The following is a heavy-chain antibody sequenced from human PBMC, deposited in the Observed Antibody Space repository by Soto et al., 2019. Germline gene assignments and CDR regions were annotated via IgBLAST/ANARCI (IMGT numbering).Heavy chain of an antibody. J-gene: IGHJ4*02. CDR1: GFTFSSYG. V-gene: IGHV3-33*01. D-gene: IGHD3-22*01. Sequence: QVQLVESGGGVVQPGRSLRLSCVASGFTFSSYGMHWVRQAPGKGLEWVAVIWYDGSNKYYADSVKGRFTISSDNSKNTLFLQRNRLRAEDTAVYYCARGSYYDSSGSYWAFDYWGQGTLVTVSS. CDR2: IWYDGSNK. CDR3: ARGSYYDSSGSYWAFDY.